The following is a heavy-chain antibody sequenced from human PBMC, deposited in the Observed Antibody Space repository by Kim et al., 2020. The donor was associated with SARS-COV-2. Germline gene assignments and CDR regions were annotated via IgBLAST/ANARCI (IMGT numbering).Heavy chain of an antibody. CDR1: GYTFTGYY. D-gene: IGHD6-6*01. J-gene: IGHJ4*02. CDR2: INPNSGGT. V-gene: IGHV1-2*06. Sequence: ASVKVSCKASGYTFTGYYMHWVRQAPGQGLEWMGRINPNSGGTNYAQKFQGRVTMTRDTSISTAYMELSRLRSDDTAVYYCASDSSSSPNFDYWGQGTLVTVSS. CDR3: ASDSSSSPNFDY.